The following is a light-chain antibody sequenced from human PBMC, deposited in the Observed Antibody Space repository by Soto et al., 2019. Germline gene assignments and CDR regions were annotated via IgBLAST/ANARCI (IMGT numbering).Light chain of an antibody. V-gene: IGKV1-5*01. Sequence: DIQMTQSPSTLSASVGDRVTITCRASQSISSWLAWYQQKPGKAPNLLIYDASTLESGVPSRFFGSGSGTEFTLSISSLQPDDFATYYCQQYNSYPIVFGQGTRREIK. CDR2: DAS. CDR3: QQYNSYPIV. J-gene: IGKJ5*01. CDR1: QSISSW.